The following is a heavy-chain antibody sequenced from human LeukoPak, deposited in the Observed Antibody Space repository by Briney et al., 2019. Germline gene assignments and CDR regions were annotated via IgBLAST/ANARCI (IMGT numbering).Heavy chain of an antibody. CDR3: ARNRWMDY. CDR1: GYTFTDYY. CDR2: INPNSGT. D-gene: IGHD1-1*01. V-gene: IGHV1-2*02. Sequence: ASVKVSCKASGYTFTDYYMHWVRQAPGQGLEWMGWINPNSGTNYAQKIQGRVTMTSDTSISTAYMELTRLTSDDTAVYYSARNRWMDYWGQGTLVTVSS. J-gene: IGHJ4*02.